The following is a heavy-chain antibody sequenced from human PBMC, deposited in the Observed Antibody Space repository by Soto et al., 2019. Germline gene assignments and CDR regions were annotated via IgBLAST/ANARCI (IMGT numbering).Heavy chain of an antibody. D-gene: IGHD2-15*01. CDR3: ARETPSFDS. Sequence: GSLRLSCAASGFTFSDYPMNWVRQAPGKGLEWVSSIRTISSAIYFADSVRGRFTISRDNARNSLYLQMTSLRDEDTAVYYCARETPSFDSWGQGTLVTVSS. CDR1: GFTFSDYP. CDR2: IRTISSAI. J-gene: IGHJ4*02. V-gene: IGHV3-48*02.